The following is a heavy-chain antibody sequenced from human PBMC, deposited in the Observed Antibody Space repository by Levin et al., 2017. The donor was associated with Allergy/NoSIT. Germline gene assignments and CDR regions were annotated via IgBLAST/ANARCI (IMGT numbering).Heavy chain of an antibody. CDR3: ARDSRGTYYDHSFEY. J-gene: IGHJ4*02. CDR2: ISWNSNTI. CDR1: GFTFHDYA. V-gene: IGHV3-9*01. D-gene: IGHD1-26*01. Sequence: SLRLSCAASGFTFHDYAMHWVRQAPGKGLEWVSGISWNSNTIGYADSVKGRFTISRGNAKNSLYLQMNSLRAEDTALYFCARDSRGTYYDHSFEYWGQGTLVTVSS.